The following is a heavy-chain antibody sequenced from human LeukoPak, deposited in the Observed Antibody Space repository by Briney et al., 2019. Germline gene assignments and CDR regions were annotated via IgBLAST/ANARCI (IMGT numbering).Heavy chain of an antibody. CDR2: LSGSGGST. CDR3: MKLTYDNSGDLDY. CDR1: GFTFSDYY. V-gene: IGHV3-23*01. Sequence: KSGGSLRLSCAASGFTFSDYYMSWIRQAPGKGLEWVSGLSGSGGSTYYADSVKGRFTTSRDNSKNTLYLQMSSLSAEDTAVYYCMKLTYDNSGDLDYWGQGTLVTVSS. J-gene: IGHJ4*02. D-gene: IGHD3-22*01.